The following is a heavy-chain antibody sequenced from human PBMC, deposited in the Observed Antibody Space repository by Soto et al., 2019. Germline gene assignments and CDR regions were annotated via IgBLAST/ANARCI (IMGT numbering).Heavy chain of an antibody. Sequence: PSETLSLTCTVSGGSISSSSYYWGWIRQPPGKGLEWIGSIYYSGSTYYNPSLKSRVTISVDTSKNQFSLKLSSVTAADTAVYYCARHGSIEQWRIKYYYYGMDVWGQGTTVTVSS. J-gene: IGHJ6*02. CDR2: IYYSGST. D-gene: IGHD6-19*01. V-gene: IGHV4-39*01. CDR3: ARHGSIEQWRIKYYYYGMDV. CDR1: GGSISSSSYY.